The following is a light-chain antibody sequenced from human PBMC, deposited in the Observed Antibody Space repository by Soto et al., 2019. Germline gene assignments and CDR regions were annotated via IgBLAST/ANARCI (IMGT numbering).Light chain of an antibody. Sequence: DIQMTQSPSSLSASVGDRVTITCQASQDISNYLNWYQQKPGKAPKLLIYDASNLEAGVPSRFSGSGSGTDFTFTISSLHPEDIATYYCQQFANLPYTFGQGTKLEI. J-gene: IGKJ2*01. CDR1: QDISNY. V-gene: IGKV1-33*01. CDR3: QQFANLPYT. CDR2: DAS.